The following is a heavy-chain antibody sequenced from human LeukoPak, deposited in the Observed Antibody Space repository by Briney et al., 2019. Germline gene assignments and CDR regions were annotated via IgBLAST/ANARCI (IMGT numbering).Heavy chain of an antibody. D-gene: IGHD3-3*01. V-gene: IGHV3-30*03. Sequence: GRSLRLSCAASGFTFSGYGMHWVRQAPGKGLEWVTGIAYDGSRKHYADSVKGRFTISRDNSRNTMELQMNSLSVEDTAVYHCTRYDSSRFDPWGQGTLVIVSA. CDR2: IAYDGSRK. CDR3: TRYDSSRFDP. J-gene: IGHJ5*02. CDR1: GFTFSGYG.